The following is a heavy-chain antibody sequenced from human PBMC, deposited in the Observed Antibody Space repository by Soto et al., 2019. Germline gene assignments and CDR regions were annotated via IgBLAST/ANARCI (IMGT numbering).Heavy chain of an antibody. D-gene: IGHD6-19*01. J-gene: IGHJ6*02. CDR1: GGSFSGYY. V-gene: IGHV4-34*01. CDR2: INHSGST. Sequence: ASETLSLTCAVYGGSFSGYYWSWIRQPPGKGLEWIGEINHSGSTNYNPSLKSRVTISVDTSKNQFSLKLSSVTAADTAVYYCGRGLRGWEYYYGMDVWGQGTTVTVSS. CDR3: GRGLRGWEYYYGMDV.